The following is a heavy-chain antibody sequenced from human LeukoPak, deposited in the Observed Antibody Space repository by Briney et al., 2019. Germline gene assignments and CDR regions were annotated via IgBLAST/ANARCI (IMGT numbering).Heavy chain of an antibody. CDR1: GFTFSSYS. CDR2: ISSSSSYI. J-gene: IGHJ5*02. V-gene: IGHV3-21*01. D-gene: IGHD6-6*01. CDR3: ARDRHSSSFMFDP. Sequence: GGSLRLSCAASGFTFSSYSMNWVRQAPGKGLEWVSSISSSSSYIYYADSVRGRFTISRDNAKNSLYLQMNSLRAEDTAVYYCARDRHSSSFMFDPWGQGTLVTVFS.